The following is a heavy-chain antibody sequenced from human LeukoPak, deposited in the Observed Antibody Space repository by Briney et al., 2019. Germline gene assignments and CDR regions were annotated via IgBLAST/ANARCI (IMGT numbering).Heavy chain of an antibody. CDR1: GGTFSSYA. CDR2: IIPIFGTA. D-gene: IGHD1-26*01. J-gene: IGHJ1*01. V-gene: IGHV1-69*13. Sequence: GASVKVSCKASGGTFSSYAISWVRQAPGQGLEWMGGIIPIFGTANYAQKFQGRVTITADESTSTAYMELSSLRSGDTAVYYCARDGVGATQYFQHWGQGTLVTVSS. CDR3: ARDGVGATQYFQH.